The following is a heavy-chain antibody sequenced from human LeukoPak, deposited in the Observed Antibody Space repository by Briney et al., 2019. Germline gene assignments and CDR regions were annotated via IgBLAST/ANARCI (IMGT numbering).Heavy chain of an antibody. CDR3: AKPITISGATDAFDI. Sequence: PGGSLRLSCVASGFTFNSYWMNWVRQAPGKGLEWVANIKQDGSEKYYVDSVKGRFTISRDNAKNSLYLQTNSLRAEDTAVYYCAKPITISGATDAFDIWGQGTMVTVSS. J-gene: IGHJ3*02. CDR2: IKQDGSEK. V-gene: IGHV3-7*01. D-gene: IGHD3-3*01. CDR1: GFTFNSYW.